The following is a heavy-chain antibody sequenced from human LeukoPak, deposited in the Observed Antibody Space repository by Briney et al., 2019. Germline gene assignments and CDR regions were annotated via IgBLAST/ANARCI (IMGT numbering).Heavy chain of an antibody. CDR3: VKTPGGNSYGSFDC. CDR2: INSDGSST. V-gene: IGHV3-74*01. Sequence: GGSLRLSCAASGFTFSSYWMHWVRQAPGKGLVWVSRINSDGSSTSYADSVKGRFTISRDNAKNTLYLQMNSLRAEDTAVYYCVKTPGGNSYGSFDCWGQGTLVTVSS. J-gene: IGHJ4*02. D-gene: IGHD5-18*01. CDR1: GFTFSSYW.